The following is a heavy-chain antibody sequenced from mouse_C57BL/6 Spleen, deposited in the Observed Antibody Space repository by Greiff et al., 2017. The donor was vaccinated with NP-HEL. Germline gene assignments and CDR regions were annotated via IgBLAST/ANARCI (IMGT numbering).Heavy chain of an antibody. J-gene: IGHJ2*01. CDR3: ARSDYYGSSPFY. CDR1: GYTFTSYT. D-gene: IGHD1-1*01. CDR2: INPSSGYT. Sequence: QVQLKQSGAELARPGASVKMSCKASGYTFTSYTMHWVKQRPGQGLEWIGYINPSSGYTKYNQKFKDKATLTADKSSSTAYMQPSSLTSEDSAVYYCARSDYYGSSPFYWGQGTTLTVSS. V-gene: IGHV1-4*01.